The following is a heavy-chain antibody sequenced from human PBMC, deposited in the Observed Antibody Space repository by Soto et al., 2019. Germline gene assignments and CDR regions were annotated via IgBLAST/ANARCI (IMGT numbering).Heavy chain of an antibody. V-gene: IGHV3-74*01. Sequence: PGGSLRLSCAASGFTFSSYWMHWVRQAPGKGLVWVSRINSDGSSTSYADSVKGRFTISRDNAKNTLYLQMNSLRAEDTAVYYCAREEGQLVPLGYFDYWGQGTLVTVSS. J-gene: IGHJ4*02. CDR3: AREEGQLVPLGYFDY. D-gene: IGHD6-6*01. CDR2: INSDGSST. CDR1: GFTFSSYW.